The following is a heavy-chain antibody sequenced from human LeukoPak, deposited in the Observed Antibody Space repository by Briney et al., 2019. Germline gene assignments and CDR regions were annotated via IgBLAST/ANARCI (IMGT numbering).Heavy chain of an antibody. CDR3: ARTYGSGSYYNY. Sequence: SETLSLTCAVYGGSLSGYYWSWIRQPPGKGLEWIGEINHSGSTNYNPSLKSRVTISVDTSKNQFSLKLSSVTAADTAVYYCARTYGSGSYYNYWGQGTLVTVSS. CDR1: GGSLSGYY. CDR2: INHSGST. D-gene: IGHD3-10*01. V-gene: IGHV4-34*01. J-gene: IGHJ4*02.